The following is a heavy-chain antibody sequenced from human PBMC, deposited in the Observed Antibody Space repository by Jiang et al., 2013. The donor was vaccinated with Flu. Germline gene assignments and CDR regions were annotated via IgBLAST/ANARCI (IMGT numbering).Heavy chain of an antibody. CDR1: GYSFTSNW. V-gene: IGHV5-51*01. Sequence: YGAEVKKPGESLKISCKGSGYSFTSNWIGWVRQMPGKGLEWMGIIYPADSDTRYSPSFQGQVTISADKSISTAYLQWSSLKASDTAIYYCATGGYPAVVTYYYFDFVGPGNPGQRLL. J-gene: IGHJ4*02. CDR3: ATGGYPAVVTYYYFDF. D-gene: IGHD2-15*01. CDR2: IYPADSDT.